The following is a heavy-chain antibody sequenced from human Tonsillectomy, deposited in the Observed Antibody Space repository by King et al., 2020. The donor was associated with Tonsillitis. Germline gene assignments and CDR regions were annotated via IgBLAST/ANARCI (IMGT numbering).Heavy chain of an antibody. Sequence: VQLVESGAEVKKPGASVRVSCKASGYTFTGQYIHWVRQAPGQGLEWMGWINPNSGGTNYAQKFQGRVTMTRETSISTAYMDLSRVRSDDTAVYYCARGWELGDVFDYWGQGTLVTVSS. CDR3: ARGWELGDVFDY. CDR1: GYTFTGQY. D-gene: IGHD1-26*01. V-gene: IGHV1-2*02. CDR2: INPNSGGT. J-gene: IGHJ4*02.